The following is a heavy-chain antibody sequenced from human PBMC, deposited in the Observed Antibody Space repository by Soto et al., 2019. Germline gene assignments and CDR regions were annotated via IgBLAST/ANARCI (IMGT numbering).Heavy chain of an antibody. CDR3: AKEGALLRFLDGGDLQY. CDR1: GFTFSTYA. V-gene: IGHV3-23*01. D-gene: IGHD3-3*01. J-gene: IGHJ1*01. Sequence: EVQLLEFGGGLVQPGGSLRLSCAASGFTFSTYAMNWVRQAPGKGLEWVSSVSGSGGSTYYADSVKGRFTISRDNSKNTLYLQMNSLTADDTAVYYCAKEGALLRFLDGGDLQYWGQGTLVTGSS. CDR2: VSGSGGST.